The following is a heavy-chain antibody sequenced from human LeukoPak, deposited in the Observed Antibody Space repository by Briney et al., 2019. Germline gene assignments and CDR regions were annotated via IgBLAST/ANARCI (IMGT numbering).Heavy chain of an antibody. V-gene: IGHV1-69*04. Sequence: ASVKVSCKASGGTFSSYAISWVRQAPGQGLEWMGRIIPILGIANYAQKSQGRVTITADKSTSTAYMELSSLRSEDTAVYYSARGETGGRPYYYYGMDVRGQGTTVTVSS. D-gene: IGHD7-27*01. CDR1: GGTFSSYA. J-gene: IGHJ6*02. CDR2: IIPILGIA. CDR3: ARGETGGRPYYYYGMDV.